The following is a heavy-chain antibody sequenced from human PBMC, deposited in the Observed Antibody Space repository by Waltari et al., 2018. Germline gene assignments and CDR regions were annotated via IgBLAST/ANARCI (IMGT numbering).Heavy chain of an antibody. D-gene: IGHD6-19*01. V-gene: IGHV3-7*01. CDR3: ARWQWLVGGVDH. J-gene: IGHJ4*02. Sequence: EVQLVESGGGLVQPGGSLSLSCAASGFTFSSYWMSWVSQATGEGLEWVANIKQDGSEKYYVDSVKGLCTISRDNAKNALYLQMNRLRAEDTAVYYCARWQWLVGGVDHWGQGTLVTVSS. CDR2: IKQDGSEK. CDR1: GFTFSSYW.